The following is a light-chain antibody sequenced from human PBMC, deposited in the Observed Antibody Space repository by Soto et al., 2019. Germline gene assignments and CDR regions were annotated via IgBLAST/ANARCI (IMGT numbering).Light chain of an antibody. CDR2: AAS. Sequence: AIQMTQSPSSLSASVGDRVTITCRASQGIRNDLGWYQQKPGKAPKLLIYAASTLQSGVPSRFSGSGSGTDFTLTISSLQPEEVATYYCLQDYNSLRTFGQGTKVEIK. CDR3: LQDYNSLRT. V-gene: IGKV1-6*01. CDR1: QGIRND. J-gene: IGKJ1*01.